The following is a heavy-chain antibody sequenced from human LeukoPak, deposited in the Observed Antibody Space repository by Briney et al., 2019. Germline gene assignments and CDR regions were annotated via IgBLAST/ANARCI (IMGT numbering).Heavy chain of an antibody. Sequence: GGSLRLSCAASGFTFTNHWMHWVRQAPGKGLVWVSRIRPDGRETNHADSVKGRFTISRDNAKNTLYLQMNSLGAEDTAVYYCGRDAVLGSGRLDYWGQGVLVTVSS. CDR2: IRPDGRET. J-gene: IGHJ4*02. D-gene: IGHD3-10*01. CDR3: GRDAVLGSGRLDY. V-gene: IGHV3-74*01. CDR1: GFTFTNHW.